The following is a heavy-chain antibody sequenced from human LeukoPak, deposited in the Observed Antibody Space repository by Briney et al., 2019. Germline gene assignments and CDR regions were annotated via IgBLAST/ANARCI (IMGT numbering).Heavy chain of an antibody. Sequence: SSETLSLTCSVSGASISSTSYYWGWIRQSPGKGLEWIGSVYFSGRTNDNPSLKSRVTISVDTSKNQFSLKLTSVTAADTAVYYCARTSGYLNDAFDIWGQGTMVTVSS. CDR1: GASISSTSYY. CDR2: VYFSGRT. J-gene: IGHJ3*02. V-gene: IGHV4-39*07. D-gene: IGHD3-22*01. CDR3: ARTSGYLNDAFDI.